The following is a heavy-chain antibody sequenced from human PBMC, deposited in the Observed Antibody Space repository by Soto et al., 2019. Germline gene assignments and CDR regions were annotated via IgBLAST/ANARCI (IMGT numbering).Heavy chain of an antibody. V-gene: IGHV1-24*01. D-gene: IGHD4-4*01. Sequence: ASVKVSSKVSGHQVTESSLYWMRQSAGTWLECMGGFGPKDRLPVYAHNFWGRVTMTTDATTETAYMDGEYVRSDDTAVYFCAAVVGLYSYYFESWGQGSLVTVSS. CDR3: AAVVGLYSYYFES. J-gene: IGHJ4*02. CDR2: FGPKDRLP. CDR1: GHQVTESS.